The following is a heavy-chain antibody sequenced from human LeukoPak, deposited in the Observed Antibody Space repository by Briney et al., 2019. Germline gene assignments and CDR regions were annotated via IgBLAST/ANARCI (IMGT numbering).Heavy chain of an antibody. CDR2: IYHSGST. CDR1: GGSFSTYY. D-gene: IGHD3-10*01. CDR3: ARRSGDSGYFDY. Sequence: PSETLSLTCTVSGGSFSTYYWSWIRQPPGKGLEWIGSIYHSGSTYYNPSLKSRVTISVDTSKNQFSLKLSSVTAADTAVYYCARRSGDSGYFDYWGQGTLVTVSS. V-gene: IGHV4-59*08. J-gene: IGHJ4*02.